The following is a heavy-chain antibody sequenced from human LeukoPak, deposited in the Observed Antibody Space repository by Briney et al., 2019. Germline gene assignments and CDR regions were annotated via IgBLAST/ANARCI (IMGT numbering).Heavy chain of an antibody. CDR1: GFTVSSNY. CDR2: IYSGGST. Sequence: GGSLRLSCAASGFTVSSNYMSWVRQSPGKGLEWVSVIYSGGSTYYADSVKGRFTISRDNSKNTLYLQMNSLRAEDTAVYYCAKYGSSWPYYYYYGMDVWGQGTTVTVSS. J-gene: IGHJ6*02. CDR3: AKYGSSWPYYYYYGMDV. V-gene: IGHV3-53*01. D-gene: IGHD6-13*01.